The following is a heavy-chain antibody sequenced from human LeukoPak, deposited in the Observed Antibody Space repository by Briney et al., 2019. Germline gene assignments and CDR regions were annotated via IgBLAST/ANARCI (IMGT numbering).Heavy chain of an antibody. Sequence: ASVKVSCKASGYTFTSYGISWVRQAPGQGLEWMGWISAYNGNTNYAQKFQGRVTITTDESTSTAYMELSSLRSEDTAVYYCARDLLTTVTHWYFDLWGRGTLVTVSS. CDR1: GYTFTSYG. V-gene: IGHV1-18*01. CDR2: ISAYNGNT. J-gene: IGHJ2*01. D-gene: IGHD4-17*01. CDR3: ARDLLTTVTHWYFDL.